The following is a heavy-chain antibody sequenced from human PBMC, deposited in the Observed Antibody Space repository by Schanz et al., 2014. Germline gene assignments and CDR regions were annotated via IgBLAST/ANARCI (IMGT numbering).Heavy chain of an antibody. CDR1: GFIFSSYG. CDR3: AKQIHYDILTVTRN. D-gene: IGHD3-9*01. J-gene: IGHJ4*02. CDR2: IWNNGVTK. Sequence: QVQLVESGGGVVQPGRSLRLSCAASGFIFSSYGIHWFRQPAGKGLEWVAVIWNNGVTKYYADSVKGRFTISRDNSKNTLYLQMNSLRAEDTAVYYCAKQIHYDILTVTRNWGQGTLVTVSS. V-gene: IGHV3-33*06.